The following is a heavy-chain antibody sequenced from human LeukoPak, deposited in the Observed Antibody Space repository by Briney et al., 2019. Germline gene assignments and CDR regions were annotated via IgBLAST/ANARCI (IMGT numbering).Heavy chain of an antibody. Sequence: GGSLRLSCAASGFTFDDYGVSWVRQAPGRGLEWVSGINWNGGSTGYVYSVKGRFTISRHNAKKSLYWQMSSLRVEYTAVYDCAREAPPAWSRTADFDYWGQGTLVTVSS. D-gene: IGHD3-3*01. J-gene: IGHJ4*02. V-gene: IGHV3-20*01. CDR1: GFTFDDYG. CDR3: AREAPPAWSRTADFDY. CDR2: INWNGGST.